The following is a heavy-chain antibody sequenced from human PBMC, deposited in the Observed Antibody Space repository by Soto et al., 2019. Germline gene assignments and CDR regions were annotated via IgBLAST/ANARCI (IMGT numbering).Heavy chain of an antibody. Sequence: GESLKISCKGSGYSFTSYWIGWVRQMPGKGLEWMGIIYPGDSDTRYSPSFQGQVTISADKSISTAYLQWSSLKASDTAMYYCARHGSGSYWNLGYYYYGMDVWGQGTTVTVSS. V-gene: IGHV5-51*01. J-gene: IGHJ6*02. CDR3: ARHGSGSYWNLGYYYYGMDV. D-gene: IGHD1-26*01. CDR2: IYPGDSDT. CDR1: GYSFTSYW.